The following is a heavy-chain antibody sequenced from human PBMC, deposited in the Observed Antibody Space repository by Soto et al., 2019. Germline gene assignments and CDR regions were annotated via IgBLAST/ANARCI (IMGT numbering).Heavy chain of an antibody. V-gene: IGHV4-59*01. CDR1: GGSISSYY. CDR3: ARSKIQLDQYYYYMDV. J-gene: IGHJ6*03. Sequence: SETLSLTCTVSGGSISSYYWSWIRQPPGKGLEWIGYIYYSGSTNYNPSLKSRVTISVDTSKNQFSLKLSSVTAADTAVYYCARSKIQLDQYYYYMDVWGKGTTVTVSS. CDR2: IYYSGST. D-gene: IGHD5-18*01.